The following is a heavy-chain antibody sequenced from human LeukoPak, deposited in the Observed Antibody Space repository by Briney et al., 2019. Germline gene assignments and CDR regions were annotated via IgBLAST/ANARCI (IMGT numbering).Heavy chain of an antibody. CDR2: INHSGST. Sequence: SETLSLTCAVYGGSLSGYYWSWIRQPPGKGPEWIGEINHSGSTNYNPSLKSRVTISVDTSKNQFSLKLSSVTAADTAVYYCARGATYYYDSSGFDPWGQGTLVTVSS. V-gene: IGHV4-34*01. CDR1: GGSLSGYY. D-gene: IGHD3-22*01. J-gene: IGHJ5*02. CDR3: ARGATYYYDSSGFDP.